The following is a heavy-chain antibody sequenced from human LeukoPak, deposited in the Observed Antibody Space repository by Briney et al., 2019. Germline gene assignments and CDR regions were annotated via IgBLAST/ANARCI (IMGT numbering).Heavy chain of an antibody. CDR2: IYHSGST. D-gene: IGHD3-16*02. J-gene: IGHJ4*02. CDR1: GGSISSSNW. Sequence: SETLSLTCAVSGGSISSSNWWSWVRQPPGKGLEWIGEIYHSGSTNYNPSLKSRVTISVDKSKNQFSLKLSSVTAADTAVYYCARKGSLYDFWSGYYNQYDYVWGSYQNWGQGTLVTVSS. CDR3: ARKGSLYDFWSGYYNQYDYVWGSYQN. V-gene: IGHV4-4*02.